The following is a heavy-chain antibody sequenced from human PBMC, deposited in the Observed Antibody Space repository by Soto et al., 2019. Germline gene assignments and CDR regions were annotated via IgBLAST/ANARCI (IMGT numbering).Heavy chain of an antibody. J-gene: IGHJ6*02. Sequence: EASVKVSCKASGGTFSSYAISWVRQAPGQGLEWMGGIIPIFGTANYAQKFQGRVTITADKSTSTAYMELSSLRSEDTAVYYCARDRRTVTTSGGHYYYGMDVWGQGTTVTVAS. CDR3: ARDRRTVTTSGGHYYYGMDV. CDR1: GGTFSSYA. V-gene: IGHV1-69*06. D-gene: IGHD4-4*01. CDR2: IIPIFGTA.